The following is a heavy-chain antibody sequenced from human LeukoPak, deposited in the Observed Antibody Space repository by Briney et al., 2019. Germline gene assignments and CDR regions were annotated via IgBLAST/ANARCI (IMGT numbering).Heavy chain of an antibody. D-gene: IGHD3-22*01. CDR2: ISYDGSNK. CDR3: VAQPTADSSGYYYFDY. Sequence: GGSLRLSCAASGFTFSSYAMHWVRQAPGKGREWGAVISYDGSNKYYADSVKGRFTISRDNSKNTLYLQMNSLRAEDTAVYYCVAQPTADSSGYYYFDYWGQGTLVTVSS. CDR1: GFTFSSYA. V-gene: IGHV3-30*04. J-gene: IGHJ4*02.